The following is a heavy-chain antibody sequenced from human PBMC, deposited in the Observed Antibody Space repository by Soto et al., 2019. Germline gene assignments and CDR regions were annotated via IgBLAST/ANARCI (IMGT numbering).Heavy chain of an antibody. V-gene: IGHV3-23*01. CDR1: GVTFSSYA. CDR3: VKVYGDYILGGYNWFDP. Sequence: EVQLLESGGGLVQPGGSLRLSCAATGVTFSSYAMSWVRQAPGRGLEWVSSISSSGITTYYADSVKGRFTISRDFSKNTLYLQMSSLRAEDTAIYYCVKVYGDYILGGYNWFDPWGPGTLVTVSS. CDR2: ISSSGITT. D-gene: IGHD4-17*01. J-gene: IGHJ5*02.